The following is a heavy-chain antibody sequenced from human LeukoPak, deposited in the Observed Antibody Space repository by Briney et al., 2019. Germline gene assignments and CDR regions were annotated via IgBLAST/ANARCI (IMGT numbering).Heavy chain of an antibody. CDR1: GYTFTSYG. J-gene: IGHJ4*02. Sequence: ASVKVSCEASGYTFTSYGISWVRQAPGQGLEWMGWISAYNGNTNYAQKLQGRVTMTTDTSTSTAYMELRSLRSDDTAVYYCAREKANYDSSGYYSPAIDYWGQGTLVTVSS. CDR2: ISAYNGNT. CDR3: AREKANYDSSGYYSPAIDY. D-gene: IGHD3-22*01. V-gene: IGHV1-18*01.